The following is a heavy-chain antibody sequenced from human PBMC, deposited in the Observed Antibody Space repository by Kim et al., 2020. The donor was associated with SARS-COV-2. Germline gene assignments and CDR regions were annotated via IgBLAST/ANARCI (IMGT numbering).Heavy chain of an antibody. CDR2: ISSSSSYI. D-gene: IGHD3-22*01. V-gene: IGHV3-21*01. J-gene: IGHJ6*02. Sequence: GGSLRLSCAASGFTFSSYSMNWVRQAPGKGLEWVSSISSSSSYIYYADSVKGRFTISRDNAKNSLYLQMNSLRAEDTAVYYCARGYRDYYDRSGYYRTDYDYGMDVWGQGTTGTVSS. CDR3: ARGYRDYYDRSGYYRTDYDYGMDV. CDR1: GFTFSSYS.